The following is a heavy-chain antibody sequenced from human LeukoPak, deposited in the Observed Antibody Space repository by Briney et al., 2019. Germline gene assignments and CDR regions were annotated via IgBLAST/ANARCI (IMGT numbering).Heavy chain of an antibody. Sequence: GGSLRLSCAASGFTFSRHSMNWVRQAPGKGLEWASSIGTRSSSIYYAYSVKGRFTISRDNAKNSLYLQMNSLTAEDTAVYYCAREGGSGDLGEAFDIWGQGTMVTVSS. D-gene: IGHD3-10*01. CDR3: AREGGSGDLGEAFDI. CDR1: GFTFSRHS. CDR2: IGTRSSSI. J-gene: IGHJ3*02. V-gene: IGHV3-21*01.